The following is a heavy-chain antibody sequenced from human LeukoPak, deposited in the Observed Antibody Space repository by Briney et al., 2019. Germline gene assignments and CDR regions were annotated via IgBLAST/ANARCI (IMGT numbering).Heavy chain of an antibody. D-gene: IGHD5-24*01. V-gene: IGHV4-59*01. J-gene: IGHJ4*02. Sequence: SESLSLTCTVSGGSISSYYWSWVRQPPGKGLGWVGYIYYSGSTNYNPSPKSRVTISVDTSTNQFSLKLSCVTVADTSEYLFAKRYGYNQGFDLWGQGTLGTVSS. CDR3: AKRYGYNQGFDL. CDR2: IYYSGST. CDR1: GGSISSYY.